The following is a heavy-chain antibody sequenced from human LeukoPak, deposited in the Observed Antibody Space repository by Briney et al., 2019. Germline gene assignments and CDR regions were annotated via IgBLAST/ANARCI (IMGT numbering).Heavy chain of an antibody. CDR3: ARERDGRFFDY. CDR2: INQDGSEK. J-gene: IGHJ4*02. D-gene: IGHD5-24*01. V-gene: IGHV3-7*01. Sequence: GGSLRLSCAVSGLRLGSFWMSWVRQAPGKGLEWVANINQDGSEKYFVDSVRGRFTISRDNSKNSLHLQMNTLRAEDTAVYYCARERDGRFFDYWGQGTLVTVSS. CDR1: GLRLGSFW.